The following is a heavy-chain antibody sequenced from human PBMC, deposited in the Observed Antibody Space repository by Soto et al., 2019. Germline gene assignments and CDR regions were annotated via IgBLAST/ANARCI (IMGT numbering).Heavy chain of an antibody. Sequence: QVQLVESGGGLVKPGGSLRLSCAASGFTFSDYYMSWIRQAPGKGLEWVSYISSSSSYTNYADSVKGRFTISRDNAKHSLYLQMNSLRAEDTAVYYCASVPADYDSSGYYSYWGQGTLVTVSS. J-gene: IGHJ4*02. CDR2: ISSSSSYT. D-gene: IGHD3-22*01. V-gene: IGHV3-11*06. CDR1: GFTFSDYY. CDR3: ASVPADYDSSGYYSY.